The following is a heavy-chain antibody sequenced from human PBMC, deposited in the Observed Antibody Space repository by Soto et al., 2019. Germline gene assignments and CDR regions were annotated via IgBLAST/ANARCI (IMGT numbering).Heavy chain of an antibody. D-gene: IGHD3-22*01. CDR1: GYTFTSYG. Sequence: ASVKVSCQASGYTFTSYGISWVRQAPGQGLEWMGWISAYNGNTNYAQKLQGRVTMTTDTSTSTAYMELRSLRSDDTAVYYCARDRYYYDSSGYFGLSYFDYWGQGTLVTVSS. CDR2: ISAYNGNT. J-gene: IGHJ4*02. CDR3: ARDRYYYDSSGYFGLSYFDY. V-gene: IGHV1-18*01.